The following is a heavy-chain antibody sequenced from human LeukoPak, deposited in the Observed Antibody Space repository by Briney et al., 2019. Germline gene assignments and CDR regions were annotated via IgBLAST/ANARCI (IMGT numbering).Heavy chain of an antibody. Sequence: SETLSLTCTVSGGSISNYYWSWIRQPPGKGLKWIGSIYYSGSTNYNPSLKSRVTISVDTSKNQFSLKLSSVIAADTAVYYCARRGYYYDSSGYYYFDYWGQGTLVTVSS. D-gene: IGHD3-22*01. CDR3: ARRGYYYDSSGYYYFDY. CDR1: GGSISNYY. CDR2: IYYSGST. V-gene: IGHV4-59*01. J-gene: IGHJ4*02.